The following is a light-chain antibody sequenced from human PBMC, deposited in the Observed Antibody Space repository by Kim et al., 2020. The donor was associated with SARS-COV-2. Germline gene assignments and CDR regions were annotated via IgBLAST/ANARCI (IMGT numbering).Light chain of an antibody. CDR1: QSVLLSSNNKIY. J-gene: IGKJ2*01. CDR2: WAS. Sequence: RATINGKYSQSVLLSSNNKIYLAWCKQRPGQPPNLLIYWASTRESGVPDRLSGSGSGTDFALTISSLQAEDVAVYYCQQYYTPPYTFGQGTKLEI. V-gene: IGKV4-1*01. CDR3: QQYYTPPYT.